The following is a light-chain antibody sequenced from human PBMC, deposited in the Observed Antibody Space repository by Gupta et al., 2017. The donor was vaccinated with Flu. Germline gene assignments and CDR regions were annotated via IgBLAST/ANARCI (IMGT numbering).Light chain of an antibody. CDR1: SSDVGSYNL. CDR2: EGS. V-gene: IGLV2-23*01. CDR3: CSYAGSGTYYV. Sequence: ITIFCTGTSSDVGSYNLVSWYQQYPGKAPKLRIYEGSKRPSGVSNRFSGSKSGNTASLTISGLQADDEADYYCCSYAGSGTYYVFGTGTKVTVL. J-gene: IGLJ1*01.